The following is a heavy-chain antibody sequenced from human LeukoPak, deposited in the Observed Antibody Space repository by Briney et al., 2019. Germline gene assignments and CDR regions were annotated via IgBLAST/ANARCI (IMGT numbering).Heavy chain of an antibody. CDR2: IYHSGST. J-gene: IGHJ3*02. V-gene: IGHV4-4*01. CDR3: ARDPGGPSDGFDI. D-gene: IGHD3-16*01. Sequence: SGTLSLTCAVSGGSISNSNWWSWVRQPPGKGLDWIGEIYHSGSTNYNPSLKSRVTISVDKSKNQFSLKLNSVTAADTAVYCCARDPGGPSDGFDIWGQGTMVTVSS. CDR1: GGSISNSNW.